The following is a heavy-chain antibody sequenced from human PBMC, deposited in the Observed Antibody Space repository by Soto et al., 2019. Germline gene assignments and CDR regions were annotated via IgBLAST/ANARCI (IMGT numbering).Heavy chain of an antibody. J-gene: IGHJ5*02. CDR3: ARGYCSSTICYIWDNWFDP. V-gene: IGHV4-59*01. CDR2: IYYSGRT. D-gene: IGHD2-2*02. CDR1: GGSISSYY. Sequence: QVQLQESGPGLVKPSETLSLTCTVSGGSISSYYWSWIRQPPGKGLEWIGYIYYSGRTNYNPSLNRRVTISVDTSKNQFSLNLSSVTAADTAVYYCARGYCSSTICYIWDNWFDPWGQGTLVTVSS.